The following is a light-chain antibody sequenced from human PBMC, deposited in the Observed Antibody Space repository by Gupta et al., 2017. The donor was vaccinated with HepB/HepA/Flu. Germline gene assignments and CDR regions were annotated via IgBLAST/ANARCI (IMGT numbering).Light chain of an antibody. Sequence: IVMTQSPATLSVSPGERATLSCRATQSFRNNLAWYQQKPGQAPILLIYGASVRATGVPDRFSGSGSGTEFTLTISSLQSEDFAVYYCHQYYNCPRTFGQGTKVEIK. V-gene: IGKV3-15*01. CDR2: GAS. CDR3: HQYYNCPRT. CDR1: QSFRNN. J-gene: IGKJ1*01.